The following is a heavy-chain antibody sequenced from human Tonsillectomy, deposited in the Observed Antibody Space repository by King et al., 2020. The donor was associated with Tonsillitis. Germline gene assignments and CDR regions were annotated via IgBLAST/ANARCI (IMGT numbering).Heavy chain of an antibody. Sequence: QLQESDPGLVKPSETLSLTCTVSGGSISSSRYYWGWIRQPPGKGLEWIGSIYYSGSTYYNPSLKSRVTMSVDTSKNQFSLKLSSVTAADTAVYYCARLPTGYYFDYWGQGTLVTVSS. CDR1: GGSISSSRYY. CDR2: IYYSGST. CDR3: ARLPTGYYFDY. V-gene: IGHV4-39*07. J-gene: IGHJ4*02. D-gene: IGHD2-8*02.